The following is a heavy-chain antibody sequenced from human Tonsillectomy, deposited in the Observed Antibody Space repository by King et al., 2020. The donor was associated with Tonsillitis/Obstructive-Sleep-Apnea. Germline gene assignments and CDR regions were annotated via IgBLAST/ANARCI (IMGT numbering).Heavy chain of an antibody. J-gene: IGHJ4*02. Sequence: QLVQSGGGLVKPGGSLRLSCAASGFTFSSYSMNWVRQAPGKGLEWVSSISSSSSYIYYADSVKGRFTISRDNAKNSLYLQMNSLRAEDTALYYCARGSGSTIDYWGQGTLITVSS. D-gene: IGHD5/OR15-5a*01. CDR1: GFTFSSYS. CDR3: ARGSGSTIDY. CDR2: ISSSSSYI. V-gene: IGHV3-21*01.